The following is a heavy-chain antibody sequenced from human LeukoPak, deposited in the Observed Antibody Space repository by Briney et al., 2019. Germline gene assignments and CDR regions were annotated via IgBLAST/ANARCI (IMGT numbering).Heavy chain of an antibody. V-gene: IGHV5-51*01. D-gene: IGHD5-12*01. J-gene: IGHJ4*02. Sequence: GESLKISCKGFGYDFSNYWIGWVRQMPGKGLEWMGIIYPDDSDTRYSPSFEGQVTVSAAKSISTAYLQWSSLKTSDTAMYYCARRAHSGAMITLDYWGQGTLVAVSS. CDR1: GYDFSNYW. CDR2: IYPDDSDT. CDR3: ARRAHSGAMITLDY.